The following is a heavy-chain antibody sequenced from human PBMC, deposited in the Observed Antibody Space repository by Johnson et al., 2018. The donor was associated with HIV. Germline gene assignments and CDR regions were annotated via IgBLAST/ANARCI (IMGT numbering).Heavy chain of an antibody. Sequence: QVQLVESGGGLVQSGGSLRLSCAASGFTFSIYGMHWVRQAPGKGLEWVAVISYDGSNKYYADSVKGRFTISRDNSKNTVYLQMNSLRVEDTAVYYCAKSPGKDHGGNSGGFDIWGQGAMVTVSS. CDR3: AKSPGKDHGGNSGGFDI. J-gene: IGHJ3*02. CDR2: ISYDGSNK. CDR1: GFTFSIYG. D-gene: IGHD4/OR15-4a*01. V-gene: IGHV3-30*18.